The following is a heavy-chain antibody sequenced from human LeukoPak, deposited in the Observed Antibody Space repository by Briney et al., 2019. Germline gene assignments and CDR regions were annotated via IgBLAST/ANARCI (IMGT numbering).Heavy chain of an antibody. CDR3: ARDGPQMAAPFDY. J-gene: IGHJ4*02. CDR1: GFTFSSYS. CDR2: ISSSSSTI. V-gene: IGHV3-48*01. D-gene: IGHD6-6*01. Sequence: GGSLRLSCAASGFTFSSYSMNWVRQAPGKGLEWVSYISSSSSTIYYADSVKGRFTISRDNAKNSLYLQMNSLRAEDTAVYYCARDGPQMAAPFDYWGQGTLVTVSS.